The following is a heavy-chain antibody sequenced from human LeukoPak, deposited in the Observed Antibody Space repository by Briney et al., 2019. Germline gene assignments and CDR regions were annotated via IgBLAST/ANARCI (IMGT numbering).Heavy chain of an antibody. V-gene: IGHV4-59*11. D-gene: IGHD1-26*01. Sequence: SETLSLTCTVSGDSLSSHYWRWIRHPPGKGLEWIGYIYYSGSTNYNPSLKSRVTISVDTSKKQFSLKLSSVTAADTAVYYCARASGSYNWFDPWGQGTLVTVSS. CDR3: ARASGSYNWFDP. CDR1: GDSLSSHY. CDR2: IYYSGST. J-gene: IGHJ5*02.